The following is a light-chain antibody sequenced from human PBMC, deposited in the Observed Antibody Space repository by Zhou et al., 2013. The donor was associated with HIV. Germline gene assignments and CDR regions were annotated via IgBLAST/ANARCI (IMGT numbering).Light chain of an antibody. CDR3: LQDYSYPLT. J-gene: IGKJ4*01. CDR2: DAS. CDR1: QSISSY. V-gene: IGKV1-6*01. Sequence: IQMTQSPSSLSASVGDRVTITCRASQSISSYLNWYQQKPGKAPNLLIYDASSLQSGVPSRFSGSGSGTDFTLTISSLQPDDFATYYCLQDYSYPLTFGGGTKVEIK.